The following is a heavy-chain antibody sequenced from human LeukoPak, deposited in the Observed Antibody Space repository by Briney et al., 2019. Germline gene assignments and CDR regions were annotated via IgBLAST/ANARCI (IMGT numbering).Heavy chain of an antibody. CDR3: ARGLLIDF. J-gene: IGHJ4*02. CDR2: ISISSSSI. D-gene: IGHD3-9*01. CDR1: GFSFSSYT. V-gene: IGHV3-21*01. Sequence: PGGSLRLSCAASGFSFSSYTMNWVRQAPGKGLEWVSSISISSSSIYYADSVKGRFTISRDNAKNSLYLQINSLRVEDTTVYYCARGLLIDFWGQGTLVTVSS.